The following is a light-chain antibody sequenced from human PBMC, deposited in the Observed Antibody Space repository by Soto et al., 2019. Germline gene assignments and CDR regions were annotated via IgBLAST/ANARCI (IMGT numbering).Light chain of an antibody. J-gene: IGKJ5*01. Sequence: AIRMTQYPSSFSASTGDRVSITYRASQGSSSYLAWYQQKPGKAPKLLIYAASTLQSGVPSRFSGSGSGTDFTLTISCLQSEDFATYYCQQYYSYPPTFGQGTRLEI. CDR3: QQYYSYPPT. CDR1: QGSSSY. V-gene: IGKV1-8*01. CDR2: AAS.